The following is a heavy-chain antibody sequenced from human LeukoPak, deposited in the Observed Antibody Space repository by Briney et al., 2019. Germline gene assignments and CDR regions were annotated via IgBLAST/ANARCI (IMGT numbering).Heavy chain of an antibody. Sequence: GGSLRLSCAASGFTFSSYAMSWVRQAPGKGQERVSAISGSGGSTYYADSVKGRFTISRDNSKNTLYLQMNSLRAEDTAVYYCAKKGRQGWYYFDYWGQGTLVTVSS. CDR1: GFTFSSYA. CDR3: AKKGRQGWYYFDY. V-gene: IGHV3-23*01. D-gene: IGHD2-15*01. J-gene: IGHJ4*02. CDR2: ISGSGGST.